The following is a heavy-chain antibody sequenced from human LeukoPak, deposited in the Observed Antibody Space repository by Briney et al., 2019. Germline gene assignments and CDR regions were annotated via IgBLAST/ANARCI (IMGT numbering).Heavy chain of an antibody. J-gene: IGHJ4*02. CDR2: IYSSGRT. D-gene: IGHD4-17*01. CDR3: ARYVYGDYYFDY. CDR1: GGSISDYF. V-gene: IGHV4-4*07. Sequence: SETLSLTCTVSGGSISDYFWSWIRQPAGKGLEWIGRIYSSGRTNYNPSLKSRVTMSVDTSKNQFSLRLSSRTAADTALYYCARYVYGDYYFDYWGQGTLVTVSS.